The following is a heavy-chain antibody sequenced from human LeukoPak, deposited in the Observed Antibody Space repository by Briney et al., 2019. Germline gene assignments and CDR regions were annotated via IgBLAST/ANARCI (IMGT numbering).Heavy chain of an antibody. Sequence: GGSLRLSCAASGFTVSSNYMSWVRQAPGKGLEWVSVIYSGGSTYYADSVKGRFTISRDNSKNTLYLQMNSLRAEDTAVYYCAGDSGGSYYDDAFDIWGQGTMVTVSS. D-gene: IGHD1-26*01. CDR2: IYSGGST. CDR3: AGDSGGSYYDDAFDI. V-gene: IGHV3-53*01. CDR1: GFTVSSNY. J-gene: IGHJ3*02.